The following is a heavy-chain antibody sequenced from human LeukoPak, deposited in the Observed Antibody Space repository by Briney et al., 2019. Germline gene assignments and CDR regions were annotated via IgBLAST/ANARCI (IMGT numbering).Heavy chain of an antibody. J-gene: IGHJ5*01. CDR2: IYYSGST. CDR1: GGSISSGDYY. Sequence: SQTLSLTCTVSGGSISSGDYYWSWIRQPPGKGLEWIGYIYYSGSTYYNPSLKSRVTISVDTSKNQFSLKLSSVTAADTAVYYCAREVDFDWTSKTNWFDSWGQGTLVTVSS. V-gene: IGHV4-30-4*08. D-gene: IGHD3-9*01. CDR3: AREVDFDWTSKTNWFDS.